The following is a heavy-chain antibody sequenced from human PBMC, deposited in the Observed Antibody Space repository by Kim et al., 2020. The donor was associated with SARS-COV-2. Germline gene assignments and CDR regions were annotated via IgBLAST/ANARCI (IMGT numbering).Heavy chain of an antibody. D-gene: IGHD3-3*02. CDR3: AKDHFRSSGEC. CDR1: GFTFSSYA. Sequence: GGSLRLSCVASGFTFSSYAMSWLRQAPGKGLEWVSVIYSDGTKKFYVGSVMGRFTVSRDNSKDTLFLQMNNLRAEDTAVYFCAKDHFRSSGECWGQGTM. V-gene: IGHV3-23*03. CDR2: IYSDGTKK. J-gene: IGHJ4*02.